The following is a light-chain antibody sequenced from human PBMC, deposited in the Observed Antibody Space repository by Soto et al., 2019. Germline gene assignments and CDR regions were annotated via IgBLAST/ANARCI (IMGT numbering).Light chain of an antibody. CDR1: QSVSSNF. CDR2: GAS. J-gene: IGKJ5*01. CDR3: QQYGTSPPT. Sequence: EIVLAQSPGTLSLSPGERATLSCRASQSVSSNFLAWYQKKPGQAPRLLIYGASSRATGIPDRFSGSGSGTDFILTISRLEPEDFAVYYCQQYGTSPPTFGQGIRLDMK. V-gene: IGKV3-20*01.